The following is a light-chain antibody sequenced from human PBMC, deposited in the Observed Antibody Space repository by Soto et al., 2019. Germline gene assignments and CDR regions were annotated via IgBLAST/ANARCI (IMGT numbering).Light chain of an antibody. CDR3: QSYDNSLSGWV. Sequence: QSVLTQPPSVSGAPGQRVTISCTGSRSNIGAGYDVHWYQQLPGTAPKLLIYGNSNRPSGVPDRFSGSKSGTSASLAITGLQAEDGADYYCQSYDNSLSGWVFGGGTQLTVL. J-gene: IGLJ3*02. V-gene: IGLV1-40*01. CDR2: GNS. CDR1: RSNIGAGYD.